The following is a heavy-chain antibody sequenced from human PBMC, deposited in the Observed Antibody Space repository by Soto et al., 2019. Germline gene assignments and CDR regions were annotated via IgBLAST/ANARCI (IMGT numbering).Heavy chain of an antibody. Sequence: EVQLVESGGGLVQPGGSLRLSCAASGFTFSSYWMSWVRQAPGKGLEWVANIKQDGSEKYYVDSVKGRFTISRDNAKNSLYLQMNRLRAEDTAVYYCAREPYCSSTSCFLRDWGQGTLVTVSS. CDR3: AREPYCSSTSCFLRD. CDR1: GFTFSSYW. J-gene: IGHJ4*02. CDR2: IKQDGSEK. V-gene: IGHV3-7*01. D-gene: IGHD2-2*01.